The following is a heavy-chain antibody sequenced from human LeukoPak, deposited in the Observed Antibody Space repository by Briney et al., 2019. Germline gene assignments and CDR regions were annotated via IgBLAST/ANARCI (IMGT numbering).Heavy chain of an antibody. CDR1: GFTFSSYG. CDR2: ISASGGYT. CDR3: AKEAGSGWSYFDS. V-gene: IGHV3-23*01. D-gene: IGHD6-19*01. Sequence: GGSLRLSCAASGFTFSSYGMSWVRQAPGKGLEWVSGISASGGYTYYADSVRGRFTVSRDSSKNTLYLQLNSLRAEDTAVYSCAKEAGSGWSYFDSWGQGTLVTV. J-gene: IGHJ4*02.